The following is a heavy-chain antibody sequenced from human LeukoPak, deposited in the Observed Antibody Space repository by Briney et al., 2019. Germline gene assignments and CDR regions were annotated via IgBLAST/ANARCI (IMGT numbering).Heavy chain of an antibody. CDR3: ARVGARQVLEH. V-gene: IGHV3-7*01. D-gene: IGHD2-21*01. Sequence: GGSLRLSCAASEFTFSSYWMSWVRQAPGKGLEWVANIKQDGGEKYYLDSVKGRFTVSRDNAKNSLYLQMNSLRAEDTAVYYCARVGARQVLEHWGQGTLVTVSS. J-gene: IGHJ4*02. CDR1: EFTFSSYW. CDR2: IKQDGGEK.